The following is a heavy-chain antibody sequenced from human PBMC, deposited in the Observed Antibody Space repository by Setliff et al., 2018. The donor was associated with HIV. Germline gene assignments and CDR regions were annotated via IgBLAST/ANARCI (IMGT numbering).Heavy chain of an antibody. CDR3: ARDYWVAGLDY. CDR2: VTPDGGDK. D-gene: IGHD6-19*01. CDR1: GFMFGVDW. V-gene: IGHV3-7*01. Sequence: GGSLRLSCAASGFMFGVDWMSWVRQTPGKGLEWVASVTPDGGDKYYANSMRGRFTISRDNGKNSLYLQMNSLSVEDTAVYYCARDYWVAGLDYWGQGTLVTVSS. J-gene: IGHJ4*02.